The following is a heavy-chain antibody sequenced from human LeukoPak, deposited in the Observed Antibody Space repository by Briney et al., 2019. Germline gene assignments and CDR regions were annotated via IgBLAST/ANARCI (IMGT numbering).Heavy chain of an antibody. D-gene: IGHD2-15*01. Sequence: SETLSLTCAVYGGSFSGYHWSWIRQPTGKGLEWIGDINHSGSTNYNPSLKSRVTISLDTSKNQFSLKLSSVTAADTAVYYCARRSRLHIVDAATAVAYWGQGTLVTVSS. CDR1: GGSFSGYH. V-gene: IGHV4-34*01. J-gene: IGHJ4*02. CDR3: ARRSRLHIVDAATAVAY. CDR2: INHSGST.